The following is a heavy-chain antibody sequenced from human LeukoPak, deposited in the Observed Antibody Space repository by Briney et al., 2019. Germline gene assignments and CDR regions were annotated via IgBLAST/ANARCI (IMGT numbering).Heavy chain of an antibody. Sequence: GGSLRLSCAASGFSFSGAWMSWVRQAPGKGLEWVSAISGSGGSTYYADSVKGRFTISRDNSKNTLYLQMNSLRAEDTAVYYCAKDYYDSSGYPYLGVFDYWGQGTLVSVSS. CDR1: GFSFSGAW. D-gene: IGHD3-22*01. CDR3: AKDYYDSSGYPYLGVFDY. V-gene: IGHV3-23*01. J-gene: IGHJ4*02. CDR2: ISGSGGST.